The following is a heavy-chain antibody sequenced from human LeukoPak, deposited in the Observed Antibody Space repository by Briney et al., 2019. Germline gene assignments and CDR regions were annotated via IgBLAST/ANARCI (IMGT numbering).Heavy chain of an antibody. Sequence: PGGSLRLSCAASGFTFSSYAMSWVRQAPGKGLEWVSAISGSGGSTYYADSVKGRFTISRDNFKNTLYLQMNSLRAEDTAVYYCAKSRARIAVAGTVYFQHWGQGTLVTVSS. J-gene: IGHJ1*01. CDR2: ISGSGGST. CDR3: AKSRARIAVAGTVYFQH. V-gene: IGHV3-23*01. D-gene: IGHD6-19*01. CDR1: GFTFSSYA.